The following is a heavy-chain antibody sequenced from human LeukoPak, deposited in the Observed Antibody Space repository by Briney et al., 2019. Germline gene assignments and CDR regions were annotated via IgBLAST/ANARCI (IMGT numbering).Heavy chain of an antibody. V-gene: IGHV4-31*03. CDR2: FFYSGST. CDR3: ARGEGYCSGGSCFIDGFDI. J-gene: IGHJ3*02. CDR1: GGSISSGGYY. D-gene: IGHD2-15*01. Sequence: SQTLSLTCTVSGGSISSGGYYWSWIRQHPEKGLEWIGYFFYSGSTYYNPSLKSRLTISVDTSKNQFSLKLSSVTAADTAVYYCARGEGYCSGGSCFIDGFDIWGQGTMVTVSS.